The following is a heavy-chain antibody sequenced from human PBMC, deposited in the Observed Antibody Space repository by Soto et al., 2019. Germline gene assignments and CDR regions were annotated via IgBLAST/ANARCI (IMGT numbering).Heavy chain of an antibody. CDR1: GFTFSSYA. Sequence: QVQLVESGGGVVQPGRSLRLSCAASGFTFSSYAMHWVRQAPGKGLEWVAVISYDGSNKYYADSVKGRFTISRDNSKNTLYLQMNSLRAEDTAVYYCARGAWHGSGSYARYGMDVWGQGTTVTVSS. CDR2: ISYDGSNK. D-gene: IGHD3-10*01. V-gene: IGHV3-30-3*01. CDR3: ARGAWHGSGSYARYGMDV. J-gene: IGHJ6*02.